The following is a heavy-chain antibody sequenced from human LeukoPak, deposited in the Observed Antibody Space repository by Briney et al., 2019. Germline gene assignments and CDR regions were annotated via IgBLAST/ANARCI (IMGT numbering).Heavy chain of an antibody. J-gene: IGHJ5*02. CDR3: ARVITTVTTNWFDP. V-gene: IGHV4-30-4*07. CDR1: GGSISSGGYS. Sequence: SETLSLTCAVSGGSISSGGYSWSWIRQPPGKGLEWIGYIYYSGSTYYNPSLKSRVTISVDTSKNQFSLKLSSVTAADTAVYYCARVITTVTTNWFDPWGQGTLVTVSS. CDR2: IYYSGST. D-gene: IGHD4-17*01.